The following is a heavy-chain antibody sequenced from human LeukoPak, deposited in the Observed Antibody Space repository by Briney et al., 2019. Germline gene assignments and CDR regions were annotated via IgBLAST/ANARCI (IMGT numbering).Heavy chain of an antibody. D-gene: IGHD2-2*01. CDR2: ISAYNGNT. CDR3: ARSDIVIVPANSLGDH. Sequence: ASVKVSCKASGYTFTSYGISWVRQVPGQGLEWMGWISAYNGNTNYAQKLQGRVTMTTDTSTSTAYMELRSLRSDDTAIYYCARSDIVIVPANSLGDHWGQGTPVTVSS. V-gene: IGHV1-18*01. CDR1: GYTFTSYG. J-gene: IGHJ4*02.